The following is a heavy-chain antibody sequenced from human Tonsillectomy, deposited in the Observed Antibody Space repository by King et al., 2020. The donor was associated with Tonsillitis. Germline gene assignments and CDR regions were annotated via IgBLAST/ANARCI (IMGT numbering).Heavy chain of an antibody. CDR1: GDSISSSSYY. Sequence: QLQESGPGLVKPSETLSLTCTVSGDSISSSSYYWGWIRQPPGKGLDWIGTIYYSGSTYYNPTLKSRVSISVETSKNQFSLKLSSLTAADTAVYYCARKRLGGYYTVDYWGQGTLVTVSS. D-gene: IGHD5-12*01. CDR3: ARKRLGGYYTVDY. V-gene: IGHV4-39*01. J-gene: IGHJ4*02. CDR2: IYYSGST.